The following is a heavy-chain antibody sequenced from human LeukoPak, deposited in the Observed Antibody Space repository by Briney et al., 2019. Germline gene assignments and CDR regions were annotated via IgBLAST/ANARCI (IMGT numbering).Heavy chain of an antibody. D-gene: IGHD5-12*01. V-gene: IGHV3-21*01. Sequence: GGSLRLSCAASGFTFSSYSMNWVRQAPGKGLEWVSSISSSSSYIYYADSVKGRFTISRDNAKNSLYLQMNSLRAEDTAVYYCARVGGIVAGLYYYYYGMDVWGQGTTVTVSS. J-gene: IGHJ6*02. CDR1: GFTFSSYS. CDR2: ISSSSSYI. CDR3: ARVGGIVAGLYYYYYGMDV.